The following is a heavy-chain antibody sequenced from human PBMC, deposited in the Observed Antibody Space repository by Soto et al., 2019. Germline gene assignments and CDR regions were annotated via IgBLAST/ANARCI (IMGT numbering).Heavy chain of an antibody. J-gene: IGHJ3*01. V-gene: IGHV3-74*01. CDR2: INTDGSST. CDR3: ARDLPGG. Sequence: EVQLVESGGGLVQPGGSLRLSCAASGFTFSSIWMHWVRQAPGKGLLRVSRINTDGSSTSYADSVKGRFTTSRDNTKNTLYLQMNRLRAEDTAVYYCARDLPGGWGQGPMVTVSS. CDR1: GFTFSSIW.